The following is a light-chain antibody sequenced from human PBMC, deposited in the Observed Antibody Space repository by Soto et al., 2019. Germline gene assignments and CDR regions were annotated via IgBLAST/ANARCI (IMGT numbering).Light chain of an antibody. CDR3: QSYDSSLREV. CDR2: GNS. Sequence: QSVLTQPPSVSGAPGQRVTISCTGSSSNIGAGYDVHWYQQLPETAPKLLIYGNSNRPSGVPDRFSGSKSGTSASLAITGLQAEDEADYYCQSYDSSLREVFGGGTKVTVL. CDR1: SSNIGAGYD. J-gene: IGLJ2*01. V-gene: IGLV1-40*01.